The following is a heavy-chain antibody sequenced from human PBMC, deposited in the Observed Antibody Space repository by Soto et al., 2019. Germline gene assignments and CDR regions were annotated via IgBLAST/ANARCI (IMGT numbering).Heavy chain of an antibody. CDR2: INPSGGST. D-gene: IGHD6-13*01. CDR1: GGTFSSYA. CDR3: ALIAAAGKRFDY. J-gene: IGHJ4*02. Sequence: ASVKVSCKASGGTFSSYAISWVRQAPGQGLEWMGIINPSGGSTSYAQKFQGRVTMTRDTSTSTVHMELSSLRSEDTAVYYCALIAAAGKRFDYWGQGTLVTVSS. V-gene: IGHV1-46*01.